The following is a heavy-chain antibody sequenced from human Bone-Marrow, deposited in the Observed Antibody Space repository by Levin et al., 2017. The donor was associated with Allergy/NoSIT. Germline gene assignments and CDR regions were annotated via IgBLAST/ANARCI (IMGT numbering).Heavy chain of an antibody. CDR1: AGSMDGYY. D-gene: IGHD2-21*02. Sequence: LSQTLSLTCTVSAGSMDGYYWSWIRQPPGKGLEWVGYVSWSGGTDYNPPLRGRVSISLDTSKKQVSLKVHSVTAADTAVYFCARLTALRFGDDAFDLWGQGTMVTVSS. CDR2: VSWSGGT. V-gene: IGHV4-59*01. CDR3: ARLTALRFGDDAFDL. J-gene: IGHJ3*01.